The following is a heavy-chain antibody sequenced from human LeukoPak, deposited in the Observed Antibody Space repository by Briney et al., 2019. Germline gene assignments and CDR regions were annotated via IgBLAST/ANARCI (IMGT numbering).Heavy chain of an antibody. Sequence: PGGSLRLSCAASGFTFSSYSMNWVRQAPGKGLEWVSSISSSSSYIYYAGSVKGRSTISRDNAKNSLYLQMNSLRAEDTAVYYCARVWRGAFDIWGQGTMVTVSS. D-gene: IGHD3-10*01. J-gene: IGHJ3*02. CDR2: ISSSSSYI. CDR3: ARVWRGAFDI. CDR1: GFTFSSYS. V-gene: IGHV3-21*01.